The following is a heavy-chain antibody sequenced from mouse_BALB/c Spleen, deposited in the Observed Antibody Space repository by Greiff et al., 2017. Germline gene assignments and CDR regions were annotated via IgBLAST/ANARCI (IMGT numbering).Heavy chain of an antibody. CDR3: ARGGAYGSSPYYAMDY. J-gene: IGHJ4*01. D-gene: IGHD1-1*01. CDR1: GFTFSSYG. V-gene: IGHV5-6-3*01. CDR2: INSNGGST. Sequence: EVQGVESGGGLVQPGGSLKLSCAASGFTFSSYGMSWVRQTPDKRLELVATINSNGGSTYYPDSVKGRFTISRDNAKNTLYLQMSSLKSEDTAMYYCARGGAYGSSPYYAMDYWGQGTSVTVSS.